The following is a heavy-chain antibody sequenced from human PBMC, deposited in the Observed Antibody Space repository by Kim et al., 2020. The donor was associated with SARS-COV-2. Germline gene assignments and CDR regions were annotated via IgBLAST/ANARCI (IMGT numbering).Heavy chain of an antibody. Sequence: GGSLRLSCAASGFSISTYSMNWVRQAPGRGLEWVSSISTSSSYIYYADLVQGRFTISRDNAKNSLYLQMNSLRAEDTAVYYCARDRGFRGWLDPWGQGTLVTVSS. V-gene: IGHV3-21*06. CDR3: ARDRGFRGWLDP. CDR2: ISTSSSYI. CDR1: GFSISTYS. D-gene: IGHD5-12*01. J-gene: IGHJ5*02.